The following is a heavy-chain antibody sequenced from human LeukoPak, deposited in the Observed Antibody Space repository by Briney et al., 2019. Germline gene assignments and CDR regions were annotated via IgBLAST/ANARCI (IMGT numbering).Heavy chain of an antibody. V-gene: IGHV3-23*01. D-gene: IGHD3-3*01. CDR2: ISGGGST. J-gene: IGHJ3*02. CDR3: ARDSNYDFWSGYEAFDI. Sequence: PGRSLRLSCAASGFTFDDYAMHWVRQAPGKGLEWVSAISGGGSTYYADSVKGRFTISRDNPKNALYLQMNSLRAEDTAVYYCARDSNYDFWSGYEAFDIWGQGTMVTVSS. CDR1: GFTFDDYA.